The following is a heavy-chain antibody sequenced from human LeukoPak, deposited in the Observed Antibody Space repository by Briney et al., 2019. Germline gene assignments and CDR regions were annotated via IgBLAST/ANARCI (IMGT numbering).Heavy chain of an antibody. V-gene: IGHV3-21*01. CDR1: GFTFSSYS. D-gene: IGHD1-26*01. CDR3: ARVRGSWVVSDY. CDR2: ISSSSSYI. J-gene: IGHJ4*02. Sequence: GGSLRLSCAASGFTFSSYSMNWVRQAPGKGLEWVSSISSSSSYIYYADSVKGRFTISRDNAKNSLYLQMNSLRAEDTAVYYCARVRGSWVVSDYWGQGTLVTVSS.